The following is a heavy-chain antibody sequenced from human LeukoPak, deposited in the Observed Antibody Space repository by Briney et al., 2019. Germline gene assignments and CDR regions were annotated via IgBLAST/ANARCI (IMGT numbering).Heavy chain of an antibody. Sequence: GGSLRLSCAASGFTFSSYGMHWVRQAPGKGLEWVAVISHDGSNKYYADSVKGRFTISRDNSKNTLYLQMNSLRTEDTAVYYCAKGYYYDSTGYYSTFDCWGQGTLVTVSS. D-gene: IGHD3-22*01. J-gene: IGHJ4*02. CDR3: AKGYYYDSTGYYSTFDC. CDR2: ISHDGSNK. CDR1: GFTFSSYG. V-gene: IGHV3-30*18.